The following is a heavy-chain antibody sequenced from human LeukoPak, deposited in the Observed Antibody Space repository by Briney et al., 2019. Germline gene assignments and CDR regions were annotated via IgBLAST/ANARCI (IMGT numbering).Heavy chain of an antibody. Sequence: SVKVSCKASGFTFTSSAMQWVRQARGQRLEWIGWIVVGSGNTNYAEKFQERVTITRDMSTSTAYTELSSLRSEDTAVYYCAAQVLVPAAIAAAGTGLQHWGQGTLVTVSS. CDR2: IVVGSGNT. CDR3: AAQVLVPAAIAAAGTGLQH. V-gene: IGHV1-58*02. CDR1: GFTFTSSA. D-gene: IGHD2-2*02. J-gene: IGHJ1*01.